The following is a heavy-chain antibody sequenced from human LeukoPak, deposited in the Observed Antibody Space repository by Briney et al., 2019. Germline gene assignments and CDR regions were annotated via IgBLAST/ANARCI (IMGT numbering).Heavy chain of an antibody. J-gene: IGHJ3*02. Sequence: ASVKVSCKASGGTFSSYAISWVRQAPGQGLEWMGGIIPIFGTANYAQKFQGRVTITADESTSTAYMELSSLRSEDTAVYYCARDEGKDGYNLGGHAFDIWGQGTMVTVSS. CDR3: ARDEGKDGYNLGGHAFDI. CDR2: IIPIFGTA. V-gene: IGHV1-69*13. D-gene: IGHD5-24*01. CDR1: GGTFSSYA.